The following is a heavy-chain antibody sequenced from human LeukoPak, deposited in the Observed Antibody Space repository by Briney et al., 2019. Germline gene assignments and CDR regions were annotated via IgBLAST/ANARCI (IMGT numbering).Heavy chain of an antibody. CDR1: GGSISSYY. J-gene: IGHJ5*02. V-gene: IGHV4-59*01. D-gene: IGHD6-6*01. CDR3: ARSSIVAPNNWFDP. Sequence: PSETLSLTCTVSGGSISSYYWSWIRQPPGKGLEWIGYIYYSGSTNYNPSLKSRVTISVDTSKNQFSLKLSSVTAADTAVYYCARSSIVAPNNWFDPWGQGTLVTVSS. CDR2: IYYSGST.